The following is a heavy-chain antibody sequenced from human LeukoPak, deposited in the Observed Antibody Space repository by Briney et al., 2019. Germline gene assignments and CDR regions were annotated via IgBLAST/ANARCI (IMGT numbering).Heavy chain of an antibody. V-gene: IGHV1-24*01. Sequence: ASVKVSCKVSGYTLTELSMHWMRQAPGKGLEWMGGFDPEDGETIYAQKFQGRVTMTEDTSTDTAYMELSSLRSEDTAVYYCATAPLVSGSFNDYWGQGTLVTVSS. J-gene: IGHJ4*02. CDR1: GYTLTELS. D-gene: IGHD1-26*01. CDR3: ATAPLVSGSFNDY. CDR2: FDPEDGET.